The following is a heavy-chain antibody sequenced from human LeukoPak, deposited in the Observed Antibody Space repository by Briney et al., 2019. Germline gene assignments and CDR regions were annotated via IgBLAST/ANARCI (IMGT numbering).Heavy chain of an antibody. Sequence: GGSLRLSCAASGFTFSSYTMHWVRQAPGEGLEWVAVISYDGSNKYYADSVKGRFTISRDNSKNTLYLQMNSLRAEDTAVYYCGRDLFGELLFLALDYWGQGTLVTVSS. V-gene: IGHV3-30-3*01. CDR3: GRDLFGELLFLALDY. J-gene: IGHJ4*02. CDR1: GFTFSSYT. CDR2: ISYDGSNK. D-gene: IGHD3-10*02.